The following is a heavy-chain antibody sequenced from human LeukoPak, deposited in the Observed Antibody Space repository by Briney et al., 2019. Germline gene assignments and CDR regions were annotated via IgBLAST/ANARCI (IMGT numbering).Heavy chain of an antibody. V-gene: IGHV4-31*11. Sequence: PSETLSLTCAVSGGSISSGGYYWSWIRQHPGKGLEWIGYIYYSGSTYYNPSLKSRVTISVDTSKNQFSLKLSSVTAADTAVYYCASRSIYSTTTSHYYYGMDVWGQGTTVTVSS. CDR1: GGSISSGGYY. CDR3: ASRSIYSTTTSHYYYGMDV. CDR2: IYYSGST. D-gene: IGHD1-26*01. J-gene: IGHJ6*02.